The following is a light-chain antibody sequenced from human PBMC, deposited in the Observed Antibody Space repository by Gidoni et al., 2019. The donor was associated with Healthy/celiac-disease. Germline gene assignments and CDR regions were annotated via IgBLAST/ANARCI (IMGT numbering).Light chain of an antibody. V-gene: IGKV2-28*01. CDR1: QSLLHSNVYNY. CDR2: LGS. CDR3: MQALQTPRT. J-gene: IGKJ1*01. Sequence: DILMTPSPLSLPVTPGEPASISCRSSQSLLHSNVYNYLDWYLQKPGQSQQLLIYLGSNRASGVPDRFSGSGSGTDFTLKISRVEAEDVGVYYCMQALQTPRTFCQGTKVEIK.